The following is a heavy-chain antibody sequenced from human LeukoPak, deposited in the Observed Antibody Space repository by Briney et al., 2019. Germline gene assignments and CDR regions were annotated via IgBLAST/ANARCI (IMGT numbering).Heavy chain of an antibody. J-gene: IGHJ4*02. CDR3: ARELYYDILTGYAIDY. CDR1: GYTFTSYY. D-gene: IGHD3-9*01. CDR2: INPSGGST. V-gene: IGHV1-46*01. Sequence: GASVKVSFKASGYTFTSYYMHWVRQAPGQGVEWMGIINPSGGSTSYAQKFQGRVTMTSDMSTSTVYMEQSSLRSEDTPVYYCARELYYDILTGYAIDYWGQGTLVTVSS.